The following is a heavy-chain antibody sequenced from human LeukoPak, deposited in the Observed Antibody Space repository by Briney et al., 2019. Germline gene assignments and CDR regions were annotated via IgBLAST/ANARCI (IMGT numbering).Heavy chain of an antibody. V-gene: IGHV1-2*02. J-gene: IGHJ4*02. CDR3: ARFDDSSGYSDY. CDR2: INPNSGGT. Sequence: GASVKVSCKASGYTFTGYYLHWVRQAPGQGLEWMGWINPNSGGTNYAQKFQGRVTMTRDTSISTAYMELSSLRSEDTAVYYCARFDDSSGYSDYWGQGTLVTVSS. D-gene: IGHD3-22*01. CDR1: GYTFTGYY.